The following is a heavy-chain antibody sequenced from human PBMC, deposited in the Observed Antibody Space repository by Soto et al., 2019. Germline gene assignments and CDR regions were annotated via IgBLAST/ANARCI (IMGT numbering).Heavy chain of an antibody. V-gene: IGHV2-5*02. D-gene: IGHD3-3*01. CDR3: AHRVLRTVFGLVTTTAIYFDS. CDR1: GFSLTTSGVG. CDR2: IYWDDDK. J-gene: IGHJ4*02. Sequence: QITLNESGPTQVKPRQTLTLTCTFSGFSLTTSGVGVGWIRQSPGKAPEWLALIYWDDDKRYSPSLKRRLIITKDPSKKQVVLTMADLDPAETATSYCAHRVLRTVFGLVTTTAIYFDSWGQGTTFAVSS.